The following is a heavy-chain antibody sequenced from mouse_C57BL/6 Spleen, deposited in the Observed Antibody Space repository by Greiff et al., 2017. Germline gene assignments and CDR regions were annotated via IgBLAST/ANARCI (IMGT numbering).Heavy chain of an antibody. CDR1: GYSFTDYN. CDR3: ASPYYYGSSYGYAMDY. V-gene: IGHV1-39*01. Sequence: EVQVVESGPELVKPGASVKISCKASGYSFTDYNMNWVKQSNGKSLEWIGVINPNYGTTSYNQKFKGKATLTVDQSSSTAYMQLNSLTSEDSAVYYCASPYYYGSSYGYAMDYWGQGTSVTVSS. J-gene: IGHJ4*01. D-gene: IGHD1-1*01. CDR2: INPNYGTT.